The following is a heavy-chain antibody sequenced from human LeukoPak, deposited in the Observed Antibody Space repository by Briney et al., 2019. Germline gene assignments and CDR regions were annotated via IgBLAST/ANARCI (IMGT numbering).Heavy chain of an antibody. D-gene: IGHD2-15*01. CDR1: GGSLSRGDYS. Sequence: SETLSLTCTVSGGSLSRGDYSWSWIRQAPGKGLEWIGYIYYSGSTYYNPSLKSRITISGDSPKNQFSLTLSSVTAADTAVYYCARVTTFLPTVASIHDAFDIWGQGTLVTVSS. CDR3: ARVTTFLPTVASIHDAFDI. J-gene: IGHJ3*02. CDR2: IYYSGST. V-gene: IGHV4-30-4*01.